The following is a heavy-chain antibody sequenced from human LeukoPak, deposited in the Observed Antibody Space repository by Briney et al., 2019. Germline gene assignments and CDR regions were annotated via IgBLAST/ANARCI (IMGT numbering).Heavy chain of an antibody. CDR3: ARARCTNGVCYTFALDY. CDR1: GFTFSSYW. CDR2: IKQDGSEK. Sequence: PGGSLRLSCAASGFTFSSYWMSWVRQAPGKGLEWVANIKQDGSEKYYVDSVKGRFTISRDNAKNSLYLQMNSLRAEDTAVYYCARARCTNGVCYTFALDYWGQGTLVTVSS. D-gene: IGHD2-8*01. J-gene: IGHJ4*02. V-gene: IGHV3-7*01.